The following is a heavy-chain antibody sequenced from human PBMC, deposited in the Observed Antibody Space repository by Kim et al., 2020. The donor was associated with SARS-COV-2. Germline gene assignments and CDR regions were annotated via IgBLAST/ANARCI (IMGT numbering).Heavy chain of an antibody. Sequence: GGSLRLSCAASGFTFRSYWMHWVRQAPGKGLVWVARINSDGSSTNYADSVKGRFTISRDNAKNTLYLQMNRLRAEDTAVYYCARDGGGVRYFDWLHLPTVIWFDPWGQGTLVTLSS. CDR1: GFTFRSYW. V-gene: IGHV3-74*01. J-gene: IGHJ5*02. CDR3: ARDGGGVRYFDWLHLPTVIWFDP. CDR2: INSDGSST. D-gene: IGHD3-9*01.